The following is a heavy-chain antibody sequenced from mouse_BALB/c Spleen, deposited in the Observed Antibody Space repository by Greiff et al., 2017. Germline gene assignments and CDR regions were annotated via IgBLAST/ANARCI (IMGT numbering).Heavy chain of an antibody. Sequence: EVMLVESGGGLVQPGGSRKLSCAASGFTFSSFGMHWVRQAPEKGLEWVAYISSGSSTIYYADTVKGRFTISRDNPKNTLFLQMTSLRSEDTAMYYCAREKGYDYFDYWGQGTTLTVSS. V-gene: IGHV5-17*02. CDR2: ISSGSSTI. D-gene: IGHD2-2*01. J-gene: IGHJ2*01. CDR3: AREKGYDYFDY. CDR1: GFTFSSFG.